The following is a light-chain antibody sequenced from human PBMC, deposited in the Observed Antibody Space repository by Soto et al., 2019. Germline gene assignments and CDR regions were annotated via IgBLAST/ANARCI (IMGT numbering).Light chain of an antibody. CDR1: SSDVGGYYY. V-gene: IGLV2-11*01. Sequence: QFALTQPPSAWGSPGQSVAIACTATSSDVGGYYYVSWYQQLPGKAPKLIIYDVTRRPSGVPDRFSGSKYGNTDSLTISGIQGEDEADYYCCSYAGSFTFPYVCGIGTKV. J-gene: IGLJ1*01. CDR3: CSYAGSFTFPYV. CDR2: DVT.